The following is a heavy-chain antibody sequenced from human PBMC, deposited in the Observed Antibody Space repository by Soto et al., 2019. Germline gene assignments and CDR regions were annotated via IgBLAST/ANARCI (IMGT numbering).Heavy chain of an antibody. V-gene: IGHV3-33*01. CDR2: IWYDGSHK. D-gene: IGHD5-12*01. CDR1: GFTFSSYR. CDR3: ARPRYSGDDPDALEI. J-gene: IGHJ3*02. Sequence: QVHLVESGGAVVQPGTSLRLSCTASGFTFSSYRMHWDRQAPGKGLEWVAIIWYDGSHKFYVDSVKGRFAVSRDNSKNTVYLQMNSLTGEDTAVYYCARPRYSGDDPDALEIWGRGTLVTISS.